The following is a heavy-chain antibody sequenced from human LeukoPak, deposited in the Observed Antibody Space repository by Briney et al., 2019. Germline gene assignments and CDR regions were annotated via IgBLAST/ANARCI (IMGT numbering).Heavy chain of an antibody. CDR1: GFTFSSYA. V-gene: IGHV3-23*01. Sequence: PGGSLRLSCAASGFTFSSYAMSWVRQAPGKGLEWVSAISGSGGSTYYADSVKGRFTISRDNSKNTLYLQMGSLRAEDMAVYYCARGISAATFDYWGQGTLVTVSS. CDR3: ARGISAATFDY. CDR2: ISGSGGST. D-gene: IGHD2-15*01. J-gene: IGHJ4*02.